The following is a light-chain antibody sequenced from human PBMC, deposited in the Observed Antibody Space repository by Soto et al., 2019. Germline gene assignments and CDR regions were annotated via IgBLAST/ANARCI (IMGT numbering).Light chain of an antibody. J-gene: IGKJ1*01. CDR1: QSVSNNY. Sequence: IEFRHPRGPLPQSPGERATLSCRASQSVSNNYLAWYQQKPGQAPRLLIYGASNRATGIPDRFSGSGSGTDFTLTISRLEPEDFAVYYCQQYGSPGTFGQGTKVDIK. CDR2: GAS. CDR3: QQYGSPGT. V-gene: IGKV3-20*01.